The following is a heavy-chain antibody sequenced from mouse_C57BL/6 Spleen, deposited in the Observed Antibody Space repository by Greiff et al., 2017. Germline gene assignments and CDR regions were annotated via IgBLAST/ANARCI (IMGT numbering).Heavy chain of an antibody. D-gene: IGHD3-1*01. CDR1: GFSLTSYG. J-gene: IGHJ4*01. CDR3: AKGYGYAMDY. V-gene: IGHV2-3*01. Sequence: VQLQESGPGLVAPSQCLSITCTVSGFSLTSYGVSWVRQPPGKGLEWLGVIWGDGSANYHPALIPSLGISKDKSKRQLFIKLNRLQTDDTAACYCAKGYGYAMDYWGQGTSVTVSS. CDR2: IWGDGSA.